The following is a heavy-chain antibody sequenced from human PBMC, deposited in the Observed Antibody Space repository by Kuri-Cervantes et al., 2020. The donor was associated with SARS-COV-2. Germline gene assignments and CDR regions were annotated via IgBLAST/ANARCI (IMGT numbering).Heavy chain of an antibody. D-gene: IGHD6-13*01. J-gene: IGHJ6*03. CDR1: GYTLTGYY. CDR3: ARDMQLLGSSYYYMDV. CDR2: INPNSGGT. V-gene: IGHV1-2*02. Sequence: ASVKVSCKASGYTLTGYYMHWVRQAPGQGLEWMGWINPNSGGTNYAQKFQGRVTMTRDTSISTAYLELSRLRSDDTAVYYCARDMQLLGSSYYYMDVWGKGTTVTVSS.